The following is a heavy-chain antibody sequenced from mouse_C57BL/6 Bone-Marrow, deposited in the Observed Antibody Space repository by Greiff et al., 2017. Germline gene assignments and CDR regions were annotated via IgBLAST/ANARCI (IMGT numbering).Heavy chain of an antibody. CDR2: IDPENGDT. V-gene: IGHV14-4*01. Sequence: EVKLMESGAELVRPGASVKLSCTASGFNIKDDYMHWVKQRPEQGLEWIGWIDPENGDTEYASKFQGKATITADTSSNTAYLQLSSRTSEDTAVYYCTPDDYGGQGTTLTVSS. J-gene: IGHJ2*01. CDR1: GFNIKDDY. CDR3: TPDDY.